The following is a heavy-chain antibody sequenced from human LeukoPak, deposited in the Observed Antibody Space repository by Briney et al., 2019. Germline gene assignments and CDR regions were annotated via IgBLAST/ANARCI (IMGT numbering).Heavy chain of an antibody. V-gene: IGHV3-66*04. D-gene: IGHD5-18*01. Sequence: PGGSLRLSCAASGFIDGAMYMSWVRQAPGKGLEWVSVIYSGGPTYYADSVKGRFTISRDNSKNTLYLQMNSLRVEDTAVYYCARQKGGYSYGYTDFWRLGTLVTVSS. CDR2: IYSGGPT. CDR3: ARQKGGYSYGYTDF. J-gene: IGHJ4*02. CDR1: GFIDGAMY.